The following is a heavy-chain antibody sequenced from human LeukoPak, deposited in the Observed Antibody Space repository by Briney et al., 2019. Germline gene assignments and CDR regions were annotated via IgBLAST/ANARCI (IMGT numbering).Heavy chain of an antibody. Sequence: SQTLSLTCTVSGGSISSGDYYWSRIRPPPGKGLEWIGYIYYSGSTYYNPSLKSRVTITVDTSKNQFSLKLSSVTAADTAVYYCRGGNYYDILTGYPDAFDIWGQGTMVTVSS. CDR3: RGGNYYDILTGYPDAFDI. J-gene: IGHJ3*02. D-gene: IGHD3-9*01. CDR1: GGSISSGDYY. V-gene: IGHV4-30-4*01. CDR2: IYYSGST.